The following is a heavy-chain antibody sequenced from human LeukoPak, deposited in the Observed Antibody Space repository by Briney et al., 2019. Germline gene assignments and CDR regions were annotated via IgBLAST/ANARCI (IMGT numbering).Heavy chain of an antibody. CDR3: ARGAGIAARTRLEYFQH. Sequence: SQTLSLTCAVSGGSISSGGYSWSWIRQPPGKGLEWIGYIYHSGSTNYNPSLKSRVTISVDTSKNQFSLKLSSVTAADTAVYYCARGAGIAARTRLEYFQHWGQGTLVTVSS. D-gene: IGHD6-6*01. CDR1: GGSISSGGYS. V-gene: IGHV4-30-2*01. CDR2: IYHSGST. J-gene: IGHJ1*01.